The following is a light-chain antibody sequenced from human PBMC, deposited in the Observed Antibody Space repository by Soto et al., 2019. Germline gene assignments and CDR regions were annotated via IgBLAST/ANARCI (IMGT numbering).Light chain of an antibody. CDR2: DTS. V-gene: IGKV3-15*01. Sequence: DIVMTQSPVTLSVSPGERATFSCRASQSVSRNLAWYQQKPGQTPRLLIYDTSTRATGIPARFSGSGSGTEFTLTISSLQAEDFAFYYCQQYNNWPPWTF. J-gene: IGKJ1*01. CDR1: QSVSRN. CDR3: QQYNNWPPWT.